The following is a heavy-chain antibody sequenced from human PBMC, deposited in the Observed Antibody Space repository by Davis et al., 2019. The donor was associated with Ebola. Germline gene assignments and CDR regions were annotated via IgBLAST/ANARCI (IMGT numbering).Heavy chain of an antibody. Sequence: GGSLRLSCAASGFTFSSYAMSWVRQAPGKGLEWVSGISGSGDSTYYADSVKGRFTISRDNSKNTLYLQMNSLRAEDTAVYYCAKDLRARIVGATNDYWGQGTLVTVSS. CDR3: AKDLRARIVGATNDY. CDR1: GFTFSSYA. V-gene: IGHV3-23*01. D-gene: IGHD1-26*01. J-gene: IGHJ4*02. CDR2: ISGSGDST.